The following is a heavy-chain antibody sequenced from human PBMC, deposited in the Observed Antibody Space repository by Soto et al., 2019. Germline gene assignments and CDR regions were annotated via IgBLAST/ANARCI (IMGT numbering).Heavy chain of an antibody. CDR3: ARGMGRYFDL. Sequence: SETLSLTCAISCDSIGNFYWSWIRQPAGKGLESLGRLSASGRTNYSPSLQSRVTMSLDRSKNRFSLRLTSVSAADTAVYFCARGMGRYFDLWGRGTLVTVSS. J-gene: IGHJ2*01. CDR1: CDSIGNFY. D-gene: IGHD2-8*01. CDR2: LSASGRT. V-gene: IGHV4-4*07.